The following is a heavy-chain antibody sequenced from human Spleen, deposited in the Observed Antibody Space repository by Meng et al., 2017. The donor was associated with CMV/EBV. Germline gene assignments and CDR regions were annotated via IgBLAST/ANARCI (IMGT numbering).Heavy chain of an antibody. CDR2: IYSDATT. Sequence: GESLKISCAASGFTVSNIYISWVRQAPGKGLEWVSLIYSDATTYYADSVKGRFLISRDNSKNTLYLQMNSLRAEDSAVYYCARPNDDFWSGYLSIWGQGTTVTVSS. J-gene: IGHJ6*02. V-gene: IGHV3-53*01. D-gene: IGHD3-3*01. CDR1: GFTVSNIY. CDR3: ARPNDDFWSGYLSI.